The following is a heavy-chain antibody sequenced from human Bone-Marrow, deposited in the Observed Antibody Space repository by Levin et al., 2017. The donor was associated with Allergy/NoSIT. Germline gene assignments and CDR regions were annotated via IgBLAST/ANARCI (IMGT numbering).Heavy chain of an antibody. CDR3: ARGLVVIPTASIWFGP. CDR1: SGSTSNYY. D-gene: IGHD2-2*01. CDR2: IYHTGSA. J-gene: IGHJ5*02. Sequence: SETLSLTCTVSSGSTSNYYWNWNRQPPGKALEWIGYIYHTGSASYNPSLKSRLNSSLATSKQQCSLRLTSVTAADTAMYFCARGLVVIPTASIWFGPWSPGTLVTVSS. V-gene: IGHV4-59*01.